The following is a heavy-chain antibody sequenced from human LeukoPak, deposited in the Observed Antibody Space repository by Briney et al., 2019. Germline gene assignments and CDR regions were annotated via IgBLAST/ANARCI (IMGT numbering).Heavy chain of an antibody. J-gene: IGHJ4*02. CDR1: GGSISSGGYY. CDR3: AGTGIAVA. Sequence: SETLSLTCTVSGGSISSGGYYWSWIRQPPGKGLEWIGSIYLSGSTYYNPSLKSRVTISVDTSKNQFSLKLSSVTAADTAVYYCAGTGIAVAWGQGTLVTVSS. D-gene: IGHD6-19*01. V-gene: IGHV4-39*07. CDR2: IYLSGST.